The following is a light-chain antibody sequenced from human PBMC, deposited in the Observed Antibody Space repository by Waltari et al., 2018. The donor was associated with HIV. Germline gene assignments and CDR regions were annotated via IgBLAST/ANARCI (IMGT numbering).Light chain of an antibody. V-gene: IGKV3-15*01. CDR2: GAS. CDR3: QQYNFWPPYT. CDR1: QTIIGN. Sequence: EILMTQSPATLSVSPGERATLSWRASQTIIGNLAWYQQKPGQAPRLLIYGASTRAAGVPARFTGRGSGTDFTLTISSLQSEDFAVYYCQQYNFWPPYTFGQGTRLEIK. J-gene: IGKJ2*01.